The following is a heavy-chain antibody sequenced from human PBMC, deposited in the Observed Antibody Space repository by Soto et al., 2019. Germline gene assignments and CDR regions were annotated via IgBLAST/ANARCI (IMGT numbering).Heavy chain of an antibody. J-gene: IGHJ4*02. D-gene: IGHD2-21*02. CDR3: ATDGDLGYFDT. CDR1: GLTFSRYG. CDR2: IWHDGSKQ. Sequence: QVRLVESGRGVVHPGTSLRLSCVASGLTFSRYGVHWVRQAPGKGLEWMAVIWHDGSKQYYADSVKGRFTISRDNAKNTVFLQMSSLRASDTARYYCATDGDLGYFDTWGQGTLVTVSS. V-gene: IGHV3-33*03.